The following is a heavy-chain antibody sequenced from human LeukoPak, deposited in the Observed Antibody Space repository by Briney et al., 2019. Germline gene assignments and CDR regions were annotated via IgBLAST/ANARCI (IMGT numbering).Heavy chain of an antibody. Sequence: GGSLRLSCSASGFTFSSYGMHWVRQAPGKGLEWVAVIKYDGSNKYYADSVKGRFTISRDNSKNTLYLQMNSLRAEDTAVYYCARGAIRRYFDWPTRFDYWGQRTLVTVSS. CDR3: ARGAIRRYFDWPTRFDY. CDR2: IKYDGSNK. J-gene: IGHJ4*02. D-gene: IGHD3-9*01. CDR1: GFTFSSYG. V-gene: IGHV3-33*08.